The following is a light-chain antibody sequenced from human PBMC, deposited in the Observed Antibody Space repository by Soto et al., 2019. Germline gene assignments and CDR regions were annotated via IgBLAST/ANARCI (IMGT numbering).Light chain of an antibody. CDR2: DAS. J-gene: IGKJ4*01. Sequence: DIQMTQSPSTLSASVGDRVTITCRASQSISSWLAWYQQKPGKAPKLLIYDASSLESGVPSRFSGSGSGTEFTLTISSLQPDDFATYYCQQYNSHQLTFGGGTKVEIK. V-gene: IGKV1-5*01. CDR3: QQYNSHQLT. CDR1: QSISSW.